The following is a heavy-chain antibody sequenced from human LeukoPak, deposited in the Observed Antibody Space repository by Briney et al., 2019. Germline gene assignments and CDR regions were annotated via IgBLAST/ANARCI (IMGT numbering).Heavy chain of an antibody. J-gene: IGHJ4*02. Sequence: PGGSLRLSCTASGFTFGDYSLTWFRQAPGRGLEWVSFIRSKAYGGTTEYAASVKGRFTISRDDSKSIAYLQMNSLKTEDTAVYYCTRRMVGAASGFDYWGQGTLVTVSS. CDR1: GFTFGDYS. D-gene: IGHD2-15*01. CDR2: IRSKAYGGTT. CDR3: TRRMVGAASGFDY. V-gene: IGHV3-49*03.